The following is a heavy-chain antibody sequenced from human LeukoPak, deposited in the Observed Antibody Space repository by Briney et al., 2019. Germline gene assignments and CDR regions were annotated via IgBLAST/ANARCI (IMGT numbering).Heavy chain of an antibody. CDR1: GVTISSYY. CDR3: ARWYSSGWAFDC. J-gene: IGHJ4*02. CDR2: IHYSGST. D-gene: IGHD6-19*01. V-gene: IGHV4-59*08. Sequence: SETLSLTCTVSGVTISSYYWNWIRQPPGKGLEWIGYIHYSGSTKYNPSLKSRVTISVDTSKNQFSLKLSSVTAADTAVYYCARWYSSGWAFDCWGQGTLVTVSS.